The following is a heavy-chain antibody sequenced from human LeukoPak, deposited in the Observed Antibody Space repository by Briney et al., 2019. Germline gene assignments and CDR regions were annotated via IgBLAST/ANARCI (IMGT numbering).Heavy chain of an antibody. Sequence: GGSLRLSCAASGFTFSSYGMSWVRQAPGKGLEWVSAISGSGGSTYYADSVKGRFTISRDNSKNTLYLQMNSLRAEDTAVYYCAKESGIAVAGMYELWGQGTLVTVSS. CDR2: ISGSGGST. CDR1: GFTFSSYG. CDR3: AKESGIAVAGMYEL. D-gene: IGHD6-19*01. J-gene: IGHJ4*02. V-gene: IGHV3-23*01.